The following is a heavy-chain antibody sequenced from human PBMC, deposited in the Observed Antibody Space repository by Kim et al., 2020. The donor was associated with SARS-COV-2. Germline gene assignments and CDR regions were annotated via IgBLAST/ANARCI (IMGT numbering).Heavy chain of an antibody. CDR1: GFNVSNNY. CDR2: IYSGGST. V-gene: IGHV3-53*04. Sequence: GSLRLSCAASGFNVSNNYMTWVRQAPGKGLEWVSVIYSGGSTFYADSVKGRFTISRHNSKNTLSLQMNSLRREDTAVYYCARGGAGPTDYWGQGTLVTVSS. D-gene: IGHD1-26*01. J-gene: IGHJ4*02. CDR3: ARGGAGPTDY.